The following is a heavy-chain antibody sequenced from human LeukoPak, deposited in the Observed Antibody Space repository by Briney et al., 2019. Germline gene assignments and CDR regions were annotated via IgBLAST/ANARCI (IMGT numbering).Heavy chain of an antibody. Sequence: GGSLRPSCAASGFTFSSYAMSWVRQAPGKGLEWVSAISGSGGSTYYADSVKGRFTISRDKAKNTLYLQMNSLRAEDTAVYYCAKDDYYDSRRDFDYWGQGTLVTVSS. D-gene: IGHD3-22*01. J-gene: IGHJ4*02. CDR1: GFTFSSYA. V-gene: IGHV3-23*01. CDR2: ISGSGGST. CDR3: AKDDYYDSRRDFDY.